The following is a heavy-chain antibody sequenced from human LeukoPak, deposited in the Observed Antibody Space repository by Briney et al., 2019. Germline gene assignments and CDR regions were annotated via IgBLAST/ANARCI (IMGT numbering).Heavy chain of an antibody. Sequence: SETLSLTCTVSGGSIKDYYWAWIRQAPGEGLEWIGYISNSGTTDYNPSLKSRVTMSVDTPKNEFSLKLTSVTAADTAIYYCARVVRGAVTSNWFDPWGQGTLVTVSS. CDR2: ISNSGTT. CDR3: ARVVRGAVTSNWFDP. J-gene: IGHJ5*02. V-gene: IGHV4-59*01. D-gene: IGHD4-17*01. CDR1: GGSIKDYY.